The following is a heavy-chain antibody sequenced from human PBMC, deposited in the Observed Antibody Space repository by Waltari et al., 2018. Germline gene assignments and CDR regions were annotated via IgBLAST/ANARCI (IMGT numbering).Heavy chain of an antibody. V-gene: IGHV5-51*01. CDR1: GYGFSDVW. CDR3: TTQLHDAFDL. CDR2: IYPGDSDT. Sequence: EVQLVQSGGEVRKSGESLKISCKAFGYGFSDVWIGWGRQLPGKGLEWMGIIYPGDSDTTCSPSFEGQVTISVDTSIRTAYLHWSSLKATDTAMYYCTTQLHDAFDLWGQGTMVTVSS. J-gene: IGHJ3*01.